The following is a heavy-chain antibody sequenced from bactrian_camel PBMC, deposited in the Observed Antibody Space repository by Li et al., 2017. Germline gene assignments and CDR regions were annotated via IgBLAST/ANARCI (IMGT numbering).Heavy chain of an antibody. Sequence: HVQLVESGGGSVQAGGSLRLSCAVSEFTYSSGCVGWFRQAPGKEREGVATIYRDGGSTYYADSVEGRFTIPKDVGKNTLYLQMTDLTPEDTAMYYCAAGGGNGAFCYTGERSMDYWGQGTQVTVS. D-gene: IGHD2*01. J-gene: IGHJ4*01. CDR3: AAGGGNGAFCYTGERSMDY. V-gene: IGHV3S6*01. CDR2: IYRDGGST. CDR1: EFTYSSGC.